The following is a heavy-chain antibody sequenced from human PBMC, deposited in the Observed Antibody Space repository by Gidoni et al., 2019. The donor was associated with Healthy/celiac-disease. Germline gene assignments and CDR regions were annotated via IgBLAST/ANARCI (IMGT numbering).Heavy chain of an antibody. CDR1: GGSISSSSYY. CDR3: ARSRDDVVVTAILLIDY. CDR2: IYYSGST. J-gene: IGHJ4*02. V-gene: IGHV4-39*01. D-gene: IGHD2-21*02. Sequence: QLQLQESGPGLVKPSETLSLTCTVSGGSISSSSYYWGWIRQPPGKGLEWIGSIYYSGSTYYNPSLKSRVTISVDTSKNQFSLKLSSVTAADTAVYYCARSRDDVVVTAILLIDYWGQGTLVTVSS.